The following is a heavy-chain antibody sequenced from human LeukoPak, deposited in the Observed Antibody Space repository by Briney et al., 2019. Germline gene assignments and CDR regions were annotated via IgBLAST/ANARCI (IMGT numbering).Heavy chain of an antibody. CDR2: IIHDGTGT. J-gene: IGHJ4*02. CDR1: GFTFTNFG. CDR3: STVRDY. D-gene: IGHD5-24*01. Sequence: GSLRLPCAASGFTFTNFGMHWVRQAPGKGLVWASPIIHDGTGTYYADSVRAGFTFSRDNPKNTVDWQLNGLRAEDTPVNYCSTVRDYWGQGTLVSVSS. V-gene: IGHV3-74*01.